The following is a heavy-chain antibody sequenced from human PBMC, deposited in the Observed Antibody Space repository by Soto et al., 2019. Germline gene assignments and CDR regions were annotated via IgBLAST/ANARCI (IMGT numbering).Heavy chain of an antibody. V-gene: IGHV4-39*01. CDR2: IYYSGST. J-gene: IGHJ5*02. Sequence: PSETLSLTCTVSGGSISSSSYYWGWIRQPPGKGLEWIGNIYYSGSTYYNPSLKSRVTISVDTSKNQFSLKLSSVTAADTAVYYCARSEWYYGSGSYYTNWFDPWGQGTLVTVSS. CDR3: ARSEWYYGSGSYYTNWFDP. D-gene: IGHD3-10*01. CDR1: GGSISSSSYY.